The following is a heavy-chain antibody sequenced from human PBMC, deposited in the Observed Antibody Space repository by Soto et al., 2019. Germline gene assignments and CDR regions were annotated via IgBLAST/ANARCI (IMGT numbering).Heavy chain of an antibody. CDR2: ISWDGSGT. CDR3: AKDFYYGSGSYTGSGAFEI. D-gene: IGHD3-10*01. J-gene: IGHJ3*02. Sequence: EVQLVESGGVVVQPGGSLRLSCAASGFTFDDYTMHWVRQAPGKGLGWVSLISWDGSGTYYADSVKGRFTISRDNSKNSLYLQMNSLRTEDTALYYCAKDFYYGSGSYTGSGAFEIWGQGTMVTVSS. V-gene: IGHV3-43*01. CDR1: GFTFDDYT.